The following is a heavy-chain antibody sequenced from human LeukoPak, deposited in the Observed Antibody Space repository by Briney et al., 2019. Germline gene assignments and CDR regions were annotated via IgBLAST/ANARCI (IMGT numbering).Heavy chain of an antibody. CDR3: ARDLGWLQSDY. D-gene: IGHD5-24*01. V-gene: IGHV3-7*01. J-gene: IGHJ4*02. CDR1: GFTFSSYW. Sequence: GGSLRLSCAASGFTFSSYWMSWVRQAPGKGLEWVANIKQDGSEKYYVDSVKGRFTISRDNAKNSVYLQIHNLRAEDTAVYYCARDLGWLQSDYWGQGTLVTVSS. CDR2: IKQDGSEK.